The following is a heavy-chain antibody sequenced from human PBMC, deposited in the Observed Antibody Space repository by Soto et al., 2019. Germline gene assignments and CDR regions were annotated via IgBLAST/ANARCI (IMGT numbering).Heavy chain of an antibody. D-gene: IGHD4-17*01. Sequence: SETLSLTCAVYGGSFSGYYWSWIRQPPGKGLEWIGEINHSGSTNYNPSLKSRVTISVDTSKNQFSLKLSSVTAADTAVYYCARASDYGDSYYYYYYMDVWGKGTTVTVSS. CDR2: INHSGST. CDR3: ARASDYGDSYYYYYYMDV. J-gene: IGHJ6*03. V-gene: IGHV4-34*01. CDR1: GGSFSGYY.